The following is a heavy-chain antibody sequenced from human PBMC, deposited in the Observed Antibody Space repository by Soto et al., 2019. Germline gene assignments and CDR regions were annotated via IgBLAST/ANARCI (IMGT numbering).Heavy chain of an antibody. D-gene: IGHD1-26*01. CDR3: ARFWELLDRFDP. CDR1: GGSISSYY. Sequence: PSETLSLTCTVSGGSISSYYWSWIRQPPGKGLEWIGYIYYSGSTNYNPSLKSRVTISVDTSKNQFSLKLSSVTAADTAVYYCARFWELLDRFDPWGQGTLVTVSS. CDR2: IYYSGST. J-gene: IGHJ5*02. V-gene: IGHV4-59*01.